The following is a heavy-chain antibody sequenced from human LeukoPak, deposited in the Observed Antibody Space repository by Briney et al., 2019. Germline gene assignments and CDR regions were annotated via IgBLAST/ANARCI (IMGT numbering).Heavy chain of an antibody. CDR1: GFTFSSYG. D-gene: IGHD2-21*02. CDR3: AKDGDPRWARGDAFDI. V-gene: IGHV3-30*02. Sequence: GGSLRLSCAASGFTFSSYGMHWVRQAPGKGLEWVAFIRYDGSNKYYADSVKGRFTISRDNSKNTLYLQMNSLRAEDTAVYYCAKDGDPRWARGDAFDIWGQGTMVTVSS. CDR2: IRYDGSNK. J-gene: IGHJ3*02.